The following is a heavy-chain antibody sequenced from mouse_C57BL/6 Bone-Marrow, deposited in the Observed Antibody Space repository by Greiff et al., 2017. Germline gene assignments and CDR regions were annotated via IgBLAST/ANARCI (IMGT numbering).Heavy chain of an antibody. CDR2: IFPSNSET. J-gene: IGHJ4*01. V-gene: IGHV1-61*01. CDR1: GYTFTSYW. Sequence: QVQLQQSGAELVRPGSSVKLSCKASGYTFTSYWMEWVKQRPGQGLEWIGNIFPSNSETYYNQKFKDKATFTADKSSSTAYMQLSSLTSEDSAVYCCARKGLIPDAIDYWGQGTSVTVSS. CDR3: ARKGLIPDAIDY.